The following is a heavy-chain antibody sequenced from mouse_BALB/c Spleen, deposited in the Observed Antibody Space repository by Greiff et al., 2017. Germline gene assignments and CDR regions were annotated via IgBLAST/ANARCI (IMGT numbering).Heavy chain of an antibody. J-gene: IGHJ1*01. CDR2: ISYSGST. Sequence: EVKVVESGPSLVKPSQTLSLTCSVTGDSITSGYWNWIRKFPGNKLEYMGYISYSGSTYYNPSLKSRISITRDTSKNQYYLQLNSVTTEDTATYYCARYSLHYRYDEGYWYFDVWGAGTTVTVSS. V-gene: IGHV3-8*02. D-gene: IGHD2-14*01. CDR1: GDSITSGY. CDR3: ARYSLHYRYDEGYWYFDV.